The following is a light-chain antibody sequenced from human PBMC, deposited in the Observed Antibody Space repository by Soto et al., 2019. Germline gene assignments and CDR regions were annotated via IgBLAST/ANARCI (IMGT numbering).Light chain of an antibody. CDR3: QQLNGYQLA. CDR1: QGMSTY. V-gene: IGKV1-9*01. J-gene: IGKJ4*01. CDR2: SAS. Sequence: DIPLTQSPSFLSASVGDTVTITCRASQGMSTYLAWYQQKPGKVPKLLIRSASTLQSGVPPRFSGGGSGTELTLTISTLQPDDSGIYYCQQLNGYQLAFGGGTNVEIK.